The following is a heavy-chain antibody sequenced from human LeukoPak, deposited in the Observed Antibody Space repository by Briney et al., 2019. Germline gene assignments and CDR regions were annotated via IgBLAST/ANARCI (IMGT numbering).Heavy chain of an antibody. J-gene: IGHJ4*02. D-gene: IGHD1-26*01. Sequence: SETLSLTCTVSGGSIRSSSYYWGGIRQPPGKGLEWIGSSYYSGSTYYTPSPKSRLTISLDTSKNQFSLHLSSVTAADTAVYYCARQPGGTYYSPFDYWGQGTLVTVSS. V-gene: IGHV4-39*01. CDR2: SYYSGST. CDR1: GGSIRSSSYY. CDR3: ARQPGGTYYSPFDY.